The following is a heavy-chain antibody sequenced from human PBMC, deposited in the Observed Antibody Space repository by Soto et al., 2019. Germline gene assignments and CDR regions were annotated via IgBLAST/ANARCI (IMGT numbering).Heavy chain of an antibody. D-gene: IGHD6-19*01. CDR1: GYTFTSYG. J-gene: IGHJ5*02. V-gene: IGHV1-18*01. CDR2: ISAYNGNT. Sequence: ASVKVSCKASGYTFTSYGISWVRQAPGQGLEWMGWISAYNGNTNYAQKLQGRVTMTTDTSTSTAYMELRSPRSDDTAVYYCARSRHRAVAGNWFDPWGQGTLVTVSS. CDR3: ARSRHRAVAGNWFDP.